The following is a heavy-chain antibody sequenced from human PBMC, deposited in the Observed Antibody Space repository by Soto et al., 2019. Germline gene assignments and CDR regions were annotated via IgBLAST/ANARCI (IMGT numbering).Heavy chain of an antibody. CDR2: TYYRSKWYN. V-gene: IGHV6-1*01. J-gene: IGHJ4*02. CDR3: ARSGNEGAVDF. Sequence: SQTLSLTCAISGDSVSSKSAAWNLIRQSPSRGLEWLGRTYYRSKWYNEYAVSVKSRTTINPDTSKNQFSLQLNSVTPEDTAVYYCARSGNEGAVDFWGQGTLVTVSS. D-gene: IGHD1-26*01. CDR1: GDSVSSKSAA.